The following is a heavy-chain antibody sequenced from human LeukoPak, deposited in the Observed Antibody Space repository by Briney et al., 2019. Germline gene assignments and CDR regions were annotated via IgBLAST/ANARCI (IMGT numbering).Heavy chain of an antibody. J-gene: IGHJ4*02. D-gene: IGHD5-12*01. Sequence: AGGSLRLSCAASGFTFSSYSMNWVRQAPGKGLEWVANIKPDGSEGYYLDSLKGRFTISRDNAKNSLYLGMTNLRVEDTAVYYCARSGGYGWDYWGQGALVTVSS. V-gene: IGHV3-7*01. CDR3: ARSGGYGWDY. CDR2: IKPDGSEG. CDR1: GFTFSSYS.